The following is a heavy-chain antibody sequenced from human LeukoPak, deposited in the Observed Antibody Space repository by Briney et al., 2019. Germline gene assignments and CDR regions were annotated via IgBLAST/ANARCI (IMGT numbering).Heavy chain of an antibody. Sequence: PGGSLRLSCAASGFTFSSHWMNWVRQAPGQGLEWVANIKQGGSDKYYVDSVRGRFTISRDNAKNSLYLQMNSLTAEDTAVYYCARDGYSSGSFDYWGQGTLVTVSS. CDR2: IKQGGSDK. D-gene: IGHD6-19*01. V-gene: IGHV3-7*01. CDR3: ARDGYSSGSFDY. CDR1: GFTFSSHW. J-gene: IGHJ4*02.